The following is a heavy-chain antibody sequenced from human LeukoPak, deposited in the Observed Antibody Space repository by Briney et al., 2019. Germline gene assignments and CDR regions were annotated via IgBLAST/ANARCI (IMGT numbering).Heavy chain of an antibody. CDR2: ISSSGSTI. J-gene: IGHJ5*02. D-gene: IGHD3-22*01. CDR1: GFTFSDYY. CDR3: ARATNYYDSSASDP. Sequence: GGSLRLSCAASGFTFSDYYMSWIRQAPGKGLEWVSYISSSGSTIYYADSVKGRFTISRDNAKNSLYLQMNSLRAEDTAVYYCARATNYYDSSASDPWGQGTLVTVSS. V-gene: IGHV3-11*01.